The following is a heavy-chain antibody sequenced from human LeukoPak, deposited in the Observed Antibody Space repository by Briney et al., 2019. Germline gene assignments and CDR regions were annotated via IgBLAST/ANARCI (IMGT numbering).Heavy chain of an antibody. Sequence: KSSETLSLTCTVSGGSISSGGYYWSWIRQHPGKGLEWIGYIYYSGSTYYNPSLKSRVTISVDTSKNQFSLKLSSVTAADTAVYYCARVGYSYGNDYWAREPWSPSPQ. CDR2: IYYSGST. D-gene: IGHD5-18*01. J-gene: IGHJ4*02. CDR3: ARVGYSYGNDY. V-gene: IGHV4-31*03. CDR1: GGSISSGGYY.